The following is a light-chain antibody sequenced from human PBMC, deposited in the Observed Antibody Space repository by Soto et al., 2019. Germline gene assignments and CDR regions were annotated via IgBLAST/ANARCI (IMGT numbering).Light chain of an antibody. V-gene: IGKV1-33*01. Sequence: DIQMTQSPSSLSASVGARVSITCQAREDIRTSLSWFQHKPGRAPKLLIYGASYLETGVPSRFRGSGSGTDFTLNISSLQPEDIATYYCQLHNNLPPFTVGRGTIVDVK. J-gene: IGKJ3*01. CDR1: EDIRTS. CDR2: GAS. CDR3: QLHNNLPPFT.